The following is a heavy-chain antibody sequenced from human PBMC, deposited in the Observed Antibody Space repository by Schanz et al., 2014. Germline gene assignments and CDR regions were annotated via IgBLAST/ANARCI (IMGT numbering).Heavy chain of an antibody. J-gene: IGHJ3*02. CDR3: ARKMKLGVYGGKGHDSLDI. V-gene: IGHV3-23*01. Sequence: EVQLLESGGGLVQPGGSLRLSCAASGFTFSSYAMSWVRQAPGKGLEWVSAISGSGGSTYYADSVKGRFTISRDNAKNTLYLQMSTLRAEDTAVYYCARKMKLGVYGGKGHDSLDIWGQGTMXTVSS. D-gene: IGHD4-17*01. CDR1: GFTFSSYA. CDR2: ISGSGGST.